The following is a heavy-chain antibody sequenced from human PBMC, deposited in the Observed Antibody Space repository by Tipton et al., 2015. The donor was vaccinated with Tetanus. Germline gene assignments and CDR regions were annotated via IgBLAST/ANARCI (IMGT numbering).Heavy chain of an antibody. Sequence: TLSLTCAVYGGSFSGYYWSWIRQPAGKGLEWIGRIYSSGSTHYNPSLKSRVTMSLDTSKTQFSLRLSSVTAADTAVYYCARDRGLTTGGGIGMDVWGQGTTVTVSS. V-gene: IGHV4-4*07. CDR1: GGSFSGYY. CDR2: IYSSGST. J-gene: IGHJ6*02. D-gene: IGHD4-17*01. CDR3: ARDRGLTTGGGIGMDV.